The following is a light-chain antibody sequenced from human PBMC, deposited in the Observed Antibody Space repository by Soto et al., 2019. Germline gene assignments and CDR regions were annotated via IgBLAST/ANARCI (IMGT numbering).Light chain of an antibody. CDR1: QSVRNN. CDR3: QLYGSSPMYT. J-gene: IGKJ2*01. V-gene: IGKV3-15*01. Sequence: EVVMTQSPATLSVSPGERATLSCRASQSVRNNLAWYQQKPGQAPKVLISGASTRATGIPARFSGSGSGTEFTLTISSLQSEDFAVYYCQLYGSSPMYTFGQGTRLEI. CDR2: GAS.